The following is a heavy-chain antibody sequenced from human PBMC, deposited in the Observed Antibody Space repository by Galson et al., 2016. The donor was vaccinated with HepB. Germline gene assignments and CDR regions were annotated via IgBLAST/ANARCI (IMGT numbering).Heavy chain of an antibody. J-gene: IGHJ4*02. D-gene: IGHD5-18*01. Sequence: SLRLSCAASGFPFSSYWMSWVRQAPGKGLEWVANIKQDGSEIYYVDSVKGRFTISRDNAKNSLYLQMNSLRAEDTAVYYCARAGSSYGILDYRGQGTLVTVSS. CDR2: IKQDGSEI. CDR3: ARAGSSYGILDY. CDR1: GFPFSSYW. V-gene: IGHV3-7*01.